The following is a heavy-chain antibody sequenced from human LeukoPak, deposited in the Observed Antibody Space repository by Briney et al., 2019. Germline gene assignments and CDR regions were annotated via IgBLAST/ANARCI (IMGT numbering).Heavy chain of an antibody. J-gene: IGHJ6*02. Sequence: GGSLRLSCAASGFTFSSYAMSWVRQAPGEGLEWVSAISGSGGSTYYADSVKGRFTISRDNSKNTLYLQMNSLRAEDTAVYYCAKDRGAMGLYYYYGMDVWGQGTTVTVSS. CDR1: GFTFSSYA. CDR3: AKDRGAMGLYYYYGMDV. V-gene: IGHV3-23*01. D-gene: IGHD5-18*01. CDR2: ISGSGGST.